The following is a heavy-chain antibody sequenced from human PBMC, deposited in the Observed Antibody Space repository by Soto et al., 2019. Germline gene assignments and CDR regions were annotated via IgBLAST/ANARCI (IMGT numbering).Heavy chain of an antibody. D-gene: IGHD3-10*01. V-gene: IGHV1-69*13. CDR2: IIPIFGTA. Sequence: SVKASCKASGGTFSSYAISWVRQAPGQGLEWMGGIIPIFGTANYAQKFQGRVTITADESTSTAYMELSSLRSEDTAVYYCAREGVRGVTRYYYYGMDVWGQGTTVTVSS. CDR1: GGTFSSYA. CDR3: AREGVRGVTRYYYYGMDV. J-gene: IGHJ6*02.